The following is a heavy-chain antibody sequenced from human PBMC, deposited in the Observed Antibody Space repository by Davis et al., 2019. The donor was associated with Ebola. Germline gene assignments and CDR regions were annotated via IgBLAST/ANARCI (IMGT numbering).Heavy chain of an antibody. Sequence: PGGSLRLSCAASGFTFSDYYMTWIRQAPGKGLEWVSTVGASGETTYYADSVKGRFTISRDNSKSTLYLQMNSLRAEDTAVYYCAKRDREIKYYFELWGQETLVTVSS. CDR2: VGASGETT. V-gene: IGHV3-23*01. D-gene: IGHD5-24*01. CDR1: GFTFSDYY. CDR3: AKRDREIKYYFEL. J-gene: IGHJ4*02.